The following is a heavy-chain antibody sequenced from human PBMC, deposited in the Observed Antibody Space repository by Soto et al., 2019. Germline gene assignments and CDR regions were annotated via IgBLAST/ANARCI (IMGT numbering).Heavy chain of an antibody. J-gene: IGHJ4*02. V-gene: IGHV4-39*01. CDR2: IYYSGRT. D-gene: IGHD2-21*02. CDR1: GESISSSSYY. Sequence: KSSETLSLTCIVSGESISSSSYYWGWIRQPPGKGLEWIGSIYYSGRTYYNPSFKSRVTISIDTSKNQFSLKLSSVTATDTAVYYCARQRTTVVTQAYFDHWGRGALVTVSS. CDR3: ARQRTTVVTQAYFDH.